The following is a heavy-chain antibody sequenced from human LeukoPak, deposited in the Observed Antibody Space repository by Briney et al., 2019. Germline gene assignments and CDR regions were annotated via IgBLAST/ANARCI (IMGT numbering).Heavy chain of an antibody. D-gene: IGHD2-15*01. V-gene: IGHV3-53*01. CDR1: AFTFSSYW. Sequence: GGSLRLSCAASAFTFSSYWMHWVRQAPGKGLEWVSVIYSGGNIYYIDSVKGRFTISRDTSKNTLYLQMNSLRAEDTAVYFCASRHCSGGGCYFAGADPFDYWGQGTLVTVSS. CDR2: IYSGGNI. CDR3: ASRHCSGGGCYFAGADPFDY. J-gene: IGHJ4*02.